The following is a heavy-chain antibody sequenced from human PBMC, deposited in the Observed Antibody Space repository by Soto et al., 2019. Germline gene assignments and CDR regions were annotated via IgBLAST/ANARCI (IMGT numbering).Heavy chain of an antibody. CDR1: GFTFNAYA. D-gene: IGHD4-4*01. CDR3: ARVASDYINSVDH. Sequence: EVQLLESGGGLVLPGGSLRLSCAASGFTFNAYAMTWVRQAPGKGLEWVSAIGGSGGNRYYAASVKGRFTISRDNSKDALDLQMNSLXVEDTAVYYCARVASDYINSVDHWXQGILVTVSS. V-gene: IGHV3-23*01. J-gene: IGHJ4*02. CDR2: IGGSGGNR.